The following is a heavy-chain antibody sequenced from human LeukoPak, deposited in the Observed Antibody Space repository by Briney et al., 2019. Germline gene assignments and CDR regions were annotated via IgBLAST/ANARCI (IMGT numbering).Heavy chain of an antibody. CDR1: GGSISSSSYY. CDR2: IYYSGST. V-gene: IGHV4-39*01. J-gene: IGHJ4*02. Sequence: SETLSLTCTVSGGSISSSSYYWGWIRQPPGKGLEWIGSIYYSGSTNYNPSLKSRVTISVDTSKNQFSLKLSSVTAADTAVYYCARQSVAGSYWGQGTLVTVSS. D-gene: IGHD6-19*01. CDR3: ARQSVAGSY.